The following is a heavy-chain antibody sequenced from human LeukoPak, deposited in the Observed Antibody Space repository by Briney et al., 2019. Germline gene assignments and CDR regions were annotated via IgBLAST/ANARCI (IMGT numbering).Heavy chain of an antibody. CDR1: GGSLSGYY. V-gene: IGHV4-34*01. D-gene: IGHD3-10*01. Sequence: SETLSLTCAVYGGSLSGYYWSWIRQPPGKGLEWIGEINHSGSTNYNPSLKSRVTISVDTSKNQFSLKLSSVTAADTAVYYCARGPLWFGELLYSWGQGTLVTVSS. CDR3: ARGPLWFGELLYS. J-gene: IGHJ5*02. CDR2: INHSGST.